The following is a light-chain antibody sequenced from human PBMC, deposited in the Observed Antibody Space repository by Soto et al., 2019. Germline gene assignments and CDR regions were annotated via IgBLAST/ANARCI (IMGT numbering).Light chain of an antibody. CDR1: SGSIASNY. CDR3: QSYDSSSHVV. CDR2: EDN. Sequence: NFILTQPHSVSASPGKTVTISCTGSSGSIASNYVQWYQQRPGSAPTTVIYEDNQRPSGVPDRFSGSIDSSSNSASLTISGLKTEDEADYYCQSYDSSSHVVFGGGTKLTVL. V-gene: IGLV6-57*02. J-gene: IGLJ2*01.